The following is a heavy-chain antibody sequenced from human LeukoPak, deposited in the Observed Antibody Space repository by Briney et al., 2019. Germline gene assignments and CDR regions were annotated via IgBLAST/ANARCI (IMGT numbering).Heavy chain of an antibody. V-gene: IGHV4-59*12. CDR2: IYYSGST. CDR3: ARDGGYRDYYYMDV. CDR1: GGSISSYY. Sequence: SETLSLTCTVSGGSISSYYWSWIRQPPGKGLEWIGYIYYSGSTNYNPSLKSQVTISVDTSKNQFSLKLSSVTAADTAVYYCARDGGYRDYYYMDVWGKGTTVTVSS. J-gene: IGHJ6*03. D-gene: IGHD5-12*01.